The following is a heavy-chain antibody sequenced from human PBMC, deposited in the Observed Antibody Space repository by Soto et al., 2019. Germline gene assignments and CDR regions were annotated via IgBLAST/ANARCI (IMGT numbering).Heavy chain of an antibody. Sequence: PEETLSLTCTVSGGSISSYYWSWIRQPPGKGLEWIGYIYYSGSTNYNPSLKSRVTISVDTSKNQFSLKLSSVTAADTAVYYCSYGSYPEYFQHWGQGTLVTVSS. CDR3: SYGSYPEYFQH. CDR1: GGSISSYY. V-gene: IGHV4-59*01. J-gene: IGHJ1*01. CDR2: IYYSGST. D-gene: IGHD1-26*01.